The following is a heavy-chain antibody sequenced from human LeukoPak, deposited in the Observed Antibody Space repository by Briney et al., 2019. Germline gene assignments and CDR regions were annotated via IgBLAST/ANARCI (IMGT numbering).Heavy chain of an antibody. Sequence: TGGSLILSCAASGFTFSNYWMSWVRQAPGKGLEWVANIKQDGSEKHYVGSVKGRFTISRENDKNSLYLQMNSLRAEDTAVYYCARQGYWGQGTLVTVSS. CDR2: IKQDGSEK. CDR3: ARQGY. J-gene: IGHJ4*02. V-gene: IGHV3-7*01. CDR1: GFTFSNYW.